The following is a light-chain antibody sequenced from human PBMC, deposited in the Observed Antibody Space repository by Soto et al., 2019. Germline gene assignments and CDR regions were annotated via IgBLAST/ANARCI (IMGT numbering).Light chain of an antibody. J-gene: IGKJ5*01. V-gene: IGKV1-5*01. Sequence: DIQMTQSPSTLSASVVDRVTITCRASQSISSWLAWYQQKPGKAPKLLIYDASSLESGVPSRFSGSGSGTEFTLTISSLQPDDCATYYCQQYNSYSLTFGQGTRLDI. CDR3: QQYNSYSLT. CDR1: QSISSW. CDR2: DAS.